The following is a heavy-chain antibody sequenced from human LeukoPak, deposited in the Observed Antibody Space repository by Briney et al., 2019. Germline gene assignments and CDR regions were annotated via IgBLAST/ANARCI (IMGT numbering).Heavy chain of an antibody. CDR2: ISLNNGNT. CDR3: QRVTIFRVVIDFDY. Sequence: GASVKVSCKASGYAFDYYGITWVRQAPGQGLEWVGWISLNNGNTHYTKYAQKFQGRVTLTADTSTATAYMELRGLRSDDTAVYYCQRVTIFRVVIDFDYWGQGTLVAVSS. CDR1: GYAFDYYG. J-gene: IGHJ4*02. V-gene: IGHV1-18*01. D-gene: IGHD3-3*01.